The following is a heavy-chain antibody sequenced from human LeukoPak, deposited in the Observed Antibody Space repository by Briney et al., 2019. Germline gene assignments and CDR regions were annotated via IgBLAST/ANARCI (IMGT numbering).Heavy chain of an antibody. Sequence: GGPLRLSCAASGFTVSSNSMSWVRQAPGKGLEWVSIIYSGGSTYNADSVKGRFTISRDNSKNTLYLQMNSLKADDTAVYYCAREGTVWGQGTLVTVSS. V-gene: IGHV3-66*01. J-gene: IGHJ4*02. CDR3: AREGTV. CDR2: IYSGGST. D-gene: IGHD4-11*01. CDR1: GFTVSSNS.